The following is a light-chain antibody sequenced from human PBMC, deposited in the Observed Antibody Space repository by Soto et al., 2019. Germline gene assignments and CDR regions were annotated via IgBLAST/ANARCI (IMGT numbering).Light chain of an antibody. CDR3: QQANSFPYT. V-gene: IGKV1D-12*01. J-gene: IGKJ2*01. CDR2: GAS. CDR1: QAINSW. Sequence: DIQMTQSPSSVSASVGDRVTITCRASQAINSWLAWYQQKPGKAPKLLIYGASSLQSGVPSRFSGRESGTDFTLAISSLQPEDFATYYCQQANSFPYTFGQGTKLEIK.